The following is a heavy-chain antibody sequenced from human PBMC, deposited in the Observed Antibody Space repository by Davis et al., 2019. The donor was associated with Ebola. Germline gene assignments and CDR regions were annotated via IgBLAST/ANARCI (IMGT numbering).Heavy chain of an antibody. CDR1: GFIFSNAW. Sequence: GESLKISCAASGFIFSNAWMSWVRQAPGMGPEWVANIRQDGSSQYYVDSVKGRFTISRDNAKNSLYLQMNSLRVDDTAVYSCARDIVNVYTGRFNWFDLWGQGTLVTVSS. V-gene: IGHV3-7*01. CDR3: ARDIVNVYTGRFNWFDL. D-gene: IGHD3-16*02. J-gene: IGHJ5*02. CDR2: IRQDGSSQ.